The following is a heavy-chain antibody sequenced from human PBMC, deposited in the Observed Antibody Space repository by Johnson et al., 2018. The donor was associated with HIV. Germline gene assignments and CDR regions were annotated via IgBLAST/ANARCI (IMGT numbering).Heavy chain of an antibody. V-gene: IGHV3-30*02. Sequence: VQLVESGGGLVQPGGSLRLSCAASGFTFSSYAMHWVRQAPGKGLAWVAFIRYDGSNKYYADSVKGRFTISRANSKKTLYLQINSLRAEDTAVYYCAKDGGARGSSWYEGVFDIWGQGTMVTVSS. CDR3: AKDGGARGSSWYEGVFDI. J-gene: IGHJ3*02. CDR1: GFTFSSYA. CDR2: IRYDGSNK. D-gene: IGHD6-13*01.